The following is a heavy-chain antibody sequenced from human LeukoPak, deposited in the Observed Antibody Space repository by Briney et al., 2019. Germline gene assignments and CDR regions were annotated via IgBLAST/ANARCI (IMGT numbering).Heavy chain of an antibody. D-gene: IGHD6-13*01. V-gene: IGHV3-30*04. CDR2: ISYDGSEK. CDR3: ARDVVSSSSRSLYFDY. Sequence: GGSLRLSCAASGFSFSSFAMHWVRQAPGKGLEWVALISYDGSEKFYADSLKGRFTVSRDNSKNTFFLQMNSLGAEDTAVYFCARDVVSSSSRSLYFDYWGQGTLVTVSS. CDR1: GFSFSSFA. J-gene: IGHJ4*02.